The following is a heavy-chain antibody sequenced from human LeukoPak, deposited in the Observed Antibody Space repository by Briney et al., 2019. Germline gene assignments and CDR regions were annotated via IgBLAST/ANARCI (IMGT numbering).Heavy chain of an antibody. J-gene: IGHJ3*02. Sequence: GGSLRLSCAASGFTFSDYYMSWVRQAPGKGLEWVSVIYSGGSTYYADSVKGRFTISRDNSKNTLYLQMNSLRAEDTAVYYCAASTYYGDYEIDAFDIWGQGTMVTVSS. CDR3: AASTYYGDYEIDAFDI. D-gene: IGHD4-17*01. CDR2: IYSGGST. CDR1: GFTFSDYY. V-gene: IGHV3-53*01.